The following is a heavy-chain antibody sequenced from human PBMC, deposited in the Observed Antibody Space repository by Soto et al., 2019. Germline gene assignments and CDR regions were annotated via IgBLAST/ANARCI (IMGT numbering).Heavy chain of an antibody. Sequence: GGSLRLSCAASGFSFSSDGMSWVRQAPGKGLEWVSAISASGGSTYYVDSVKGRFTISRDNSKNMLFLQMNSLRAEDTAVYYCAERYYYDGSGPYGMDVWGQGTTVTVSS. CDR3: AERYYYDGSGPYGMDV. CDR1: GFSFSSDG. J-gene: IGHJ6*02. V-gene: IGHV3-23*01. D-gene: IGHD3-22*01. CDR2: ISASGGST.